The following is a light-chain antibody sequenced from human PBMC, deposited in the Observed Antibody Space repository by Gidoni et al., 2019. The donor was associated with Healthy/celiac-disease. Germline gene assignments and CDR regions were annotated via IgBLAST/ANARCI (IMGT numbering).Light chain of an antibody. CDR2: DAS. Sequence: DIQLTQSPSSPSASVGDRVTSTCQASQDISNYLNWYQQKPGKAPKLLIYDASNLETGVPSRFSGSGCGTDFTFTISSMQPEDIATYYCQQYDNLPTWTFGQGTKVEIK. CDR3: QQYDNLPTWT. CDR1: QDISNY. J-gene: IGKJ1*01. V-gene: IGKV1-33*01.